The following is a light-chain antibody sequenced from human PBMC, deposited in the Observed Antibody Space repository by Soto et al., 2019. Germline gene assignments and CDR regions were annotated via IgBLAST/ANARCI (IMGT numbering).Light chain of an antibody. CDR1: QGIGSY. J-gene: IGKJ2*01. CDR2: AAS. CDR3: QQLTSYPYT. V-gene: IGKV1-9*01. Sequence: DIQLTQSPSFLSASVGDRVTITCRASQGIGSYLAWYQQTPGKAPKLLIYAASTLQRGVPSTFSGSGSGTEFTLTISSLQPEDFATYYCQQLTSYPYTFGQGTKLEIK.